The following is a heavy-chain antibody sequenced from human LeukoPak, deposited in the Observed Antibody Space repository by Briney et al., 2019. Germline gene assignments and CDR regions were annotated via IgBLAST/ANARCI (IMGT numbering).Heavy chain of an antibody. CDR2: ISSSGSTI. J-gene: IGHJ5*02. Sequence: GGSLRLSCAASGFTFSDYYMSWIRQAPGKGLEWVSYISSSGSTIYYADSVKGPFTISRYNAKNSLYLQMNSLRAEDTAVYYCARGQPYCSSTSCYHNWFDPWGQGTLVTVSS. CDR1: GFTFSDYY. D-gene: IGHD2-2*01. V-gene: IGHV3-11*01. CDR3: ARGQPYCSSTSCYHNWFDP.